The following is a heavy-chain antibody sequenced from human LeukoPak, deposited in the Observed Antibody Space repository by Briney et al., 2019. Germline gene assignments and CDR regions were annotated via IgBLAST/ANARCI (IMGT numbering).Heavy chain of an antibody. CDR2: INPNSSGT. CDR1: GYTFTGCY. CDR3: ASTGQQLVDGDWFDP. D-gene: IGHD6-13*01. Sequence: GASVKVSCKASGYTFTGCYMHWVRQAPGQGLEWMGWINPNSSGTNYAQKFQGRVTMTRDTSISTAYMELSRLRSDDTAVYYCASTGQQLVDGDWFDPWGQGTLVTVSS. V-gene: IGHV1-2*02. J-gene: IGHJ5*02.